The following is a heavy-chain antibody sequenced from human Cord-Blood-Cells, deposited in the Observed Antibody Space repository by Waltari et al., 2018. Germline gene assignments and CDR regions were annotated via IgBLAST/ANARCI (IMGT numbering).Heavy chain of an antibody. D-gene: IGHD1-26*01. CDR1: GYSISSGYY. Sequence: QVQLQESGPGLVKPSETLSLTCAVSGYSISSGYYWGWIRQPPGKGLEWIGSIYHSGSTYYNPSRKSRVTISVDTSKNQFSLKRSSVTAADTAVYYCARVRYSGSYYYFDYWGQGTLVTVSS. CDR2: IYHSGST. J-gene: IGHJ4*02. V-gene: IGHV4-38-2*01. CDR3: ARVRYSGSYYYFDY.